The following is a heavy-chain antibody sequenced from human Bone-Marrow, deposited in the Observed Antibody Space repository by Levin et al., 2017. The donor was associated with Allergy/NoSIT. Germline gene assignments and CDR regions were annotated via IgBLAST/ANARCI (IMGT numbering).Heavy chain of an antibody. Sequence: KISCKASGGTFSTYTISWVRQAPGQGLEWMGGIMPIIGTANYAQKFQGRVTINADESTSTAYMELSSLRSEDTAVYYCARGEIGSSGLSDYWGQGTLVTVSS. CDR2: IMPIIGTA. D-gene: IGHD6-19*01. V-gene: IGHV1-69*01. CDR1: GGTFSTYT. J-gene: IGHJ4*02. CDR3: ARGEIGSSGLSDY.